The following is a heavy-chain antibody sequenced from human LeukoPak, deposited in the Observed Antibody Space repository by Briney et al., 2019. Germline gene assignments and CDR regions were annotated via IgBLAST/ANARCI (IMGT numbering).Heavy chain of an antibody. Sequence: GGSLRLSCAASGFTFSSYSMNWVRQAPGKGLEWVSSISRSSSYIYNADSVKGRFTISRDNSKNTLYLQMSSLRAEDTAVYYCAKREYCSGRNCPDAFDFWGQGTMVTVSS. CDR1: GFTFSSYS. V-gene: IGHV3-21*04. D-gene: IGHD2-15*01. CDR2: ISRSSSYI. J-gene: IGHJ3*01. CDR3: AKREYCSGRNCPDAFDF.